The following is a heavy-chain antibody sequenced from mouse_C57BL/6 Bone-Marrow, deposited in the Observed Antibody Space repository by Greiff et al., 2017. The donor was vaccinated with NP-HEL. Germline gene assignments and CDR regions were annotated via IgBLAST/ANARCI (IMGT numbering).Heavy chain of an antibody. CDR3: ARRGGYQWYFDV. CDR1: GYTFTSYW. J-gene: IGHJ1*03. D-gene: IGHD2-14*01. Sequence: QVQLQQPGAELVKPGASVKMSCKASGYTFTSYWITWVKQRPGQGLEWIGDIYPGSGSTNYNEKFKSKATLTVDTSSSTAYMQLSSLTSEDSAVYYCARRGGYQWYFDVWGKGTTVTVSS. V-gene: IGHV1-55*01. CDR2: IYPGSGST.